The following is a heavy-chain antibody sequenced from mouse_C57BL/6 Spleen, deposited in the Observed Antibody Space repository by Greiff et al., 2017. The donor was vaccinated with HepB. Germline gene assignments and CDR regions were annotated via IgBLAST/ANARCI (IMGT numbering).Heavy chain of an antibody. CDR1: GYTFTSYW. D-gene: IGHD2-5*01. CDR3: ARGGRPSNLDY. J-gene: IGHJ2*01. Sequence: QVQLQQPGAELVMPGASVKLSCKASGYTFTSYWMHWVKQRPGQGLEWIGEIDPSDSYTNYNQKFKGKSTLTVDKSSSTAYMQLSSLTSEDSAVYYCARGGRPSNLDYWGQGTTLTVSS. V-gene: IGHV1-69*01. CDR2: IDPSDSYT.